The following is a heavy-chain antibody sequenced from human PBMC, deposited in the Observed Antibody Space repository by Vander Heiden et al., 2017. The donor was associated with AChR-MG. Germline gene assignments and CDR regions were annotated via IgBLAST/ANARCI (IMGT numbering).Heavy chain of an antibody. CDR2: IYYSGST. CDR1: GGSLSSSSYY. J-gene: IGHJ2*01. CDR3: ARRATSATGTTISWYFDL. Sequence: QLQLQESGPGLVKPSETLSLTCTVSGGSLSSSSYYWGWIRQPPGKGLEWIGSIYYSGSTYYNTSLKRRVTISVDTSKNQFSRKLSSVTAAETAVYYCARRATSATGTTISWYFDLWGRVSLVTVSS. V-gene: IGHV4-39*01. D-gene: IGHD4-4*01.